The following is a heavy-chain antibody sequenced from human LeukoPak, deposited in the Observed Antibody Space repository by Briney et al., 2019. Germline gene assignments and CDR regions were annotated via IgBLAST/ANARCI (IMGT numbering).Heavy chain of an antibody. CDR2: IYYSGST. CDR1: GGSISSGDYY. CDR3: ARRRPGPYYFDY. D-gene: IGHD6-6*01. J-gene: IGHJ4*02. Sequence: PSQTLSLTCTVSGGSISSGDYYWSWIRQPPGKGLEWIGYIYYSGSTYYNPSLKSRVTISVDTSKNQFSLKLSSVTAADTAVHYCARRRPGPYYFDYWGQGTLVTVSS. V-gene: IGHV4-30-4*01.